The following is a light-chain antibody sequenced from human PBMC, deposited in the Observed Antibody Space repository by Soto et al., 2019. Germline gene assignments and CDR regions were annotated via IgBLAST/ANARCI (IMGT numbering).Light chain of an antibody. CDR1: QSVSSSS. Sequence: EIVLTQSPGTLSLSPGERATLSCRASQSVSSSSLAWYQKKPGQAPRLLIYGASSRATGIPDRFGGSGSGSDFTLTISRLEPEDFAVYYCQQYGSSPGTFGQRTKVEIK. CDR3: QQYGSSPGT. J-gene: IGKJ1*01. V-gene: IGKV3-20*01. CDR2: GAS.